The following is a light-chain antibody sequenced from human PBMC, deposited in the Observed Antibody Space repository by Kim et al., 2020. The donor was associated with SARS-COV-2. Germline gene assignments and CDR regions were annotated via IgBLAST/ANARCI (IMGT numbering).Light chain of an antibody. V-gene: IGLV3-21*04. CDR3: QVWDTPSDHYV. J-gene: IGLJ1*01. CDR1: NIGSKS. CDR2: DDR. Sequence: SYELTQPPSVSVAPGKTATITCGGNNIGSKSVQWYQQKPGQAPVLVIYDDRDRPSGIPERFSGSNSGNTATLTISRVEAGDEADHFCQVWDTPSDHYV.